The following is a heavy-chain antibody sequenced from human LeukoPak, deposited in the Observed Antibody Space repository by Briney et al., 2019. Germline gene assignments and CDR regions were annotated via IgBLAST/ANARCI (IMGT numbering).Heavy chain of an antibody. Sequence: GSLRLSCSASGFTFSSYGMHWVRQAPGKGLEYVSGISNKGGSTYYADSVKGRFTISRDNSKNTLHLQMSSLRADDTAVYYCVKAGTWADFDSWGQGTLVTVSS. CDR3: VKAGTWADFDS. CDR1: GFTFSSYG. J-gene: IGHJ4*02. V-gene: IGHV3-64D*09. D-gene: IGHD1-26*01. CDR2: ISNKGGST.